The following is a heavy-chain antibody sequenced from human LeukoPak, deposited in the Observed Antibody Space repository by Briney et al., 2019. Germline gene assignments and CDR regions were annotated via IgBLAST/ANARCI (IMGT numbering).Heavy chain of an antibody. CDR2: INHSGST. D-gene: IGHD3-10*01. Sequence: SETLSLTCAVYGGSFSGYYWSWIRQPPGKGLEWIGEINHSGSTNYNPSLKSRVTISVDTSKNQFSLKLSSVTAADTAVYYCARGGITMVRGVIRSPLDPWGQGTLVTVSS. J-gene: IGHJ5*02. CDR1: GGSFSGYY. CDR3: ARGGITMVRGVIRSPLDP. V-gene: IGHV4-34*01.